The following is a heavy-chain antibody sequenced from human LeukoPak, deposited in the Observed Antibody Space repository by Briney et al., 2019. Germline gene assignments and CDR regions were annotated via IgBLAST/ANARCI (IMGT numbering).Heavy chain of an antibody. CDR3: ARVKRDGYKLDY. V-gene: IGHV1-2*02. Sequence: ASVKVSCKASGYTFTGYYMHWVRQAPGQGLEWMGWINPNSSGTNYAQKFQGRVTMSRDTSISTAYMELSRLRSDDTAVYYCARVKRDGYKLDYWGQGTLVTVSS. CDR2: INPNSSGT. D-gene: IGHD5-24*01. J-gene: IGHJ4*02. CDR1: GYTFTGYY.